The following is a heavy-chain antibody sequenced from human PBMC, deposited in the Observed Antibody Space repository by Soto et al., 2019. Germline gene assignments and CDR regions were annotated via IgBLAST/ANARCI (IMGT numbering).Heavy chain of an antibody. CDR1: GASISGYY. CDR3: AILPSYCSSTSCQGEGGWFDP. D-gene: IGHD2-2*01. V-gene: IGHV4-34*01. Sequence: SETLSLTCTVSGASISGYYWSWIRQPPGKGLERIGEINHSGSTNYNPSLKSRVTISLDTSKNQFSLKLSSVTAADTAVYYCAILPSYCSSTSCQGEGGWFDPWGQGTLVTVSS. CDR2: INHSGST. J-gene: IGHJ5*02.